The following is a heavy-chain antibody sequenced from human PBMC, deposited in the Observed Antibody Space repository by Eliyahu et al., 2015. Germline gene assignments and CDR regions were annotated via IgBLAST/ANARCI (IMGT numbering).Heavy chain of an antibody. CDR3: VSGPYNWNYWIDY. Sequence: QLRLQESGPGLVKPSETLSLTCTVXGASISSGDYYWAWLRQSPGKGLEWMGTIHYTGTTYSNPSFTSLISMSLDTSKNQYSLRLSSVTAADTSVYVCVSGPYNWNYWIDYWGPGILVTVSS. V-gene: IGHV4-39*01. J-gene: IGHJ4*02. CDR1: GASISSGDYY. CDR2: IHYTGTT. D-gene: IGHD1-1*01.